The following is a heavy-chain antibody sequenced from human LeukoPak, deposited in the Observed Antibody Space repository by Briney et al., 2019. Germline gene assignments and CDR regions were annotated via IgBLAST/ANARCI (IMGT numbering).Heavy chain of an antibody. Sequence: ASVKVSCKASGYTFTSYDINWVRQATGQGLEWMGWMNPNSGNTGYAQKFQGRVTMTRDTSTNTAYMELSSLRSEDTAVYYCVRRGVPWFGELWREYYFDYWGQGTLVTVSS. CDR3: VRRGVPWFGELWREYYFDY. J-gene: IGHJ4*02. V-gene: IGHV1-8*01. CDR2: MNPNSGNT. CDR1: GYTFTSYD. D-gene: IGHD3-10*01.